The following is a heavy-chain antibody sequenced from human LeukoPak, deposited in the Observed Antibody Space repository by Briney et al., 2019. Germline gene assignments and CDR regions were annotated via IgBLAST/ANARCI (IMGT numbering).Heavy chain of an antibody. D-gene: IGHD3-22*01. CDR1: GFTFSSYS. CDR2: ISSSSSTI. V-gene: IGHV3-48*01. CDR3: AQYYYDSSGYYPLDY. J-gene: IGHJ4*02. Sequence: GGSLRLSCAASGFTFSSYSMNWVRQAPGKGLEWVSYISSSSSTIYYADSVKGRFTISRDNAKNSLYLQMNSLRAEDTAVYYCAQYYYDSSGYYPLDYWGQGTLVTVSS.